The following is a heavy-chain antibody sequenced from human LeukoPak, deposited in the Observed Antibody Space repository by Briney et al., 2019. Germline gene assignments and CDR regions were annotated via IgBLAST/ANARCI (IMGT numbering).Heavy chain of an antibody. J-gene: IGHJ4*02. D-gene: IGHD3-22*01. CDR3: ARDHTPPSAYYDSSGYYYYFDY. V-gene: IGHV1-2*02. CDR2: INPNSGGT. Sequence: ASVKVSCKASGYTFTGYYMHWVRQAPGQGLEWMGWINPNSGGTNYAQKFQGRVTMTRDTSISTAYMELSRLRSDDTAVYYCARDHTPPSAYYDSSGYYYYFDYWGQGTLVTVSA. CDR1: GYTFTGYY.